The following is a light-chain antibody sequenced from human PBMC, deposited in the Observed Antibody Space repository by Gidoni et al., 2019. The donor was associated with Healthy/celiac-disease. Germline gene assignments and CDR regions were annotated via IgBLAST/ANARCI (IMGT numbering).Light chain of an antibody. V-gene: IGLV2-14*01. CDR2: EVS. J-gene: IGLJ1*01. Sequence: QSALTQPAYVSGSPGQSITISCTGTSSDVGGYNYVSWYQQHPGKAPKLLIYEVSNRPSGVSNRFSGSKSGNTASLTISGLQAEDEADYYCSSYTSSSTPDFGTGTKVTVL. CDR1: SSDVGGYNY. CDR3: SSYTSSSTPD.